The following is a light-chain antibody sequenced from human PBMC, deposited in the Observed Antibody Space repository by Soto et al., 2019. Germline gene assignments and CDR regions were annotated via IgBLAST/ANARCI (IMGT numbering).Light chain of an antibody. V-gene: IGKV3D-20*01. CDR3: QQYARLPRT. J-gene: IGKJ1*01. CDR1: QSVSTN. CDR2: DAS. Sequence: EIVMTQSPATLSVSPGERATLSCRASQSVSTNLAWYQQKPGLAPRLLIYDASYRANGIPDRFSGSGSGTDFTLTISRLEPDDFAVYYCQQYARLPRTFGQGTKVDIK.